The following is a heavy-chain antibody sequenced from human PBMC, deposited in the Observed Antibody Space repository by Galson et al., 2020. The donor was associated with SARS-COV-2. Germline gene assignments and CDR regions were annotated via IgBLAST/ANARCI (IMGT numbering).Heavy chain of an antibody. V-gene: IGHV4-34*01. CDR1: GGSFSGHY. CDR3: ERASRPPVVSVFIGGPNNFDY. J-gene: IGHJ4*02. Sequence: SQASETLSLTCAVYGGSFSGHYWNWIRQSPGKGLQWIGEISHSGSTNYISSLKSPVTMSVDRSKNQFSLRLRSVTAADTAVYYCERASRPPVVSVFIGGPNNFDYWSQGTLVTVSS. D-gene: IGHD2-15*01. CDR2: ISHSGST.